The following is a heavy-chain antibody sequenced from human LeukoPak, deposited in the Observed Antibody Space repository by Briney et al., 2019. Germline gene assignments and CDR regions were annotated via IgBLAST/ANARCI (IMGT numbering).Heavy chain of an antibody. V-gene: IGHV1-2*02. CDR3: ARQLVGATDFDY. J-gene: IGHJ4*02. CDR1: GYTFTGYY. D-gene: IGHD1-26*01. CDR2: INPNSGGT. Sequence: ASVKVSCKASGYTFTGYYIHWVRQAPGQGLEWMGWINPNSGGTNYAQKLQGRVTMTRDTSISTAYMELSRLRSDDTAVYYCARQLVGATDFDYWGQGTLVTVSS.